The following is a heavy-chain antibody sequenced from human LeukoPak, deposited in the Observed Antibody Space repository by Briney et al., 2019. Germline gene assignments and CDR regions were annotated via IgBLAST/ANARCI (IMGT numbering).Heavy chain of an antibody. Sequence: SQTLSLTCAISGDSVSSNSAAWNWTRQSPSTGLEWLGRTYYRSKWYNEYAVSVKSRITINPDTSKNQFSLQLNSVTPEDTAVYYCASSHGHIDYWGQGTLVTVSA. D-gene: IGHD2-8*01. V-gene: IGHV6-1*01. CDR3: ASSHGHIDY. CDR2: TYYRSKWYN. CDR1: GDSVSSNSAA. J-gene: IGHJ4*02.